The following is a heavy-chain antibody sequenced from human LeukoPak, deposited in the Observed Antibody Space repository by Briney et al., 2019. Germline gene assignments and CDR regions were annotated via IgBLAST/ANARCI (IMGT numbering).Heavy chain of an antibody. J-gene: IGHJ4*02. D-gene: IGHD3-10*01. CDR2: IIPILGIA. Sequence: EASVKVSCKASGGTFSSYTISWVRQAPGQGLEWMGRIIPILGIANYAQKFQGRVTITADKSTSTAYMELSSLRSEDTAVYYCATVDDLEFRYYFDYWGQGTLVTVSS. CDR3: ATVDDLEFRYYFDY. CDR1: GGTFSSYT. V-gene: IGHV1-69*02.